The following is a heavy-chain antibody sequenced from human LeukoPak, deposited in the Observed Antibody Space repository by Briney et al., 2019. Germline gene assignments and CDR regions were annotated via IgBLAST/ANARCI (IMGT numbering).Heavy chain of an antibody. CDR1: GFTFSSYW. V-gene: IGHV3-74*01. CDR2: INGGGSST. J-gene: IGHJ4*02. CDR3: ASPRYSYGVPTDY. D-gene: IGHD5-24*01. Sequence: GGSLRLPCAASGFTFSSYWMHWVRQAPGKGLVWVSRINGGGSSTSYADSVKGRFTISRDNAKNTLYLQMNSLRAEDTAVYYCASPRYSYGVPTDYWGQGTLVTVSS.